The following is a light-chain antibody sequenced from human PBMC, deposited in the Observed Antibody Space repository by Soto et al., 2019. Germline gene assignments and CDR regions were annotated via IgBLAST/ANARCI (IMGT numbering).Light chain of an antibody. Sequence: EIVLTQSPGTLSLSPGERATLSCRTSQSVSSSYLAWYQQKPGQAPRLLIYGASSRATGIPDRFSGSGSGTDFTLTISRLEPEDVAVYYCQQYGISPWTFGQGNKVDIK. J-gene: IGKJ1*01. CDR3: QQYGISPWT. V-gene: IGKV3-20*01. CDR2: GAS. CDR1: QSVSSSY.